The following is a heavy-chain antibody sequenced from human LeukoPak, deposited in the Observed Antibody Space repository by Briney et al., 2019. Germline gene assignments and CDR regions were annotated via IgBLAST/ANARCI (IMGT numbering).Heavy chain of an antibody. V-gene: IGHV4-31*03. CDR1: GGSISSGGYS. CDR2: IYYSGST. CDR3: ARASNCYYYYMDV. J-gene: IGHJ6*03. Sequence: PSETLSLTCTVSGGSISSGGYSWSWIRQHPGKGLEWIGYIYYSGSTYYNPSLKSRVTISVDTSKNQFSLKLSSVTAADTAVYYCARASNCYYYYMDVWGKGTTVTVSS.